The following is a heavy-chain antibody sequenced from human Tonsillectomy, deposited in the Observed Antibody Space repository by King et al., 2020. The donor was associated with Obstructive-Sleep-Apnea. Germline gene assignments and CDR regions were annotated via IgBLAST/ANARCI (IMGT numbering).Heavy chain of an antibody. Sequence: AQLVQSGGGLVQPGRSLRLSCAASGFTFDDYAMHWVRQAPGKGLEWVSGISWNSGTIGYADSVKGRFTISRDNARNSLYLQMNSLRAEDTAMYYCAKSSILRAPVQHWGQGTLVTVSS. V-gene: IGHV3-9*01. CDR2: ISWNSGTI. CDR1: GFTFDDYA. CDR3: AKSSILRAPVQH. D-gene: IGHD2/OR15-2a*01. J-gene: IGHJ1*01.